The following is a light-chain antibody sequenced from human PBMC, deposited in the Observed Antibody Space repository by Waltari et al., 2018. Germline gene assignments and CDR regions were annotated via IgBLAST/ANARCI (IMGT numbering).Light chain of an antibody. CDR1: SLSKQF. J-gene: IGLJ1*01. Sequence: SSELTQPPSVSVSPGQTARIICSGDSLSKQFAYWYQQKPGQAPVLVISKDSERPSGIPERFSGSGSGTTVTLTIGGVQAEDEADYYCQSADSSNTYVFGTGTKVTVL. CDR2: KDS. V-gene: IGLV3-25*03. CDR3: QSADSSNTYV.